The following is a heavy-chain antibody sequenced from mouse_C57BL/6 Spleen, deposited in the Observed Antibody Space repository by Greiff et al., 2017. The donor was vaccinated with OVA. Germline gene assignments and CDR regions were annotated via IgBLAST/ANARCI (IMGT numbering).Heavy chain of an antibody. CDR2: IDPSDSYT. CDR3: ARRGYSTGYFDV. Sequence: QVQLQQPGAELVKPGASVKLSCKASGYTFTSYWMQWVKQRPGQGLEWIGEIDPSDSYTNYNQKFKGKATLTVDTSSSTAYMQLSSLTSEDSAVYYCARRGYSTGYFDVWGTGTTVTVSS. D-gene: IGHD3-1*01. V-gene: IGHV1-50*01. CDR1: GYTFTSYW. J-gene: IGHJ1*03.